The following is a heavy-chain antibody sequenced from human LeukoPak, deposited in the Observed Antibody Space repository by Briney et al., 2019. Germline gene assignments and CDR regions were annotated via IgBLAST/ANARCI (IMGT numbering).Heavy chain of an antibody. V-gene: IGHV1-2*02. Sequence: GASVKVSCKASGYTFTGYYMHWVRQAPGQGLEWMGWINPNSGGTNYAQKFQGKVTMTRDTSISTAYMELSRLRSDDTAVYYCARDSGPMRVYDFWSGYWAPSNYYFDYWGQGTLVTVSS. J-gene: IGHJ4*02. D-gene: IGHD3-3*01. CDR3: ARDSGPMRVYDFWSGYWAPSNYYFDY. CDR2: INPNSGGT. CDR1: GYTFTGYY.